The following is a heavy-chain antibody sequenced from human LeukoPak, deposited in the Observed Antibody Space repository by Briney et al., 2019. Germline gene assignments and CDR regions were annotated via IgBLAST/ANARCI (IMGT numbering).Heavy chain of an antibody. CDR1: GGSISSSNYY. D-gene: IGHD3-10*01. CDR2: IYYSGST. J-gene: IGHJ4*02. CDR3: ARILGYYGSGTDRD. V-gene: IGHV4-39*01. Sequence: SETLSLTCSVSGGSISSSNYYWGWIRQPPGKGLEWIGNIYYSGSTYYNPSLKSRVTISVDTSKNQFSLKLSSVTAADTAVYYCARILGYYGSGTDRDWGQGTLVTVSS.